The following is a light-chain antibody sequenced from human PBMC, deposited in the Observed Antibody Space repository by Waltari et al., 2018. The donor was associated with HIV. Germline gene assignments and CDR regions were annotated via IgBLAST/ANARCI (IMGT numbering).Light chain of an antibody. CDR2: KDT. CDR1: ALPTQY. V-gene: IGLV3-25*03. Sequence: SSELTQPPSVPVSPGQTVRIPCSGDALPTQYPSWYQQKPGQPPVLVMYKDTQRSSGTPERFSGSSSGTTVTLTITAVRAEDEAYYYCQSGDNKLTSVFFGGGTRLTVL. J-gene: IGLJ2*01. CDR3: QSGDNKLTSVF.